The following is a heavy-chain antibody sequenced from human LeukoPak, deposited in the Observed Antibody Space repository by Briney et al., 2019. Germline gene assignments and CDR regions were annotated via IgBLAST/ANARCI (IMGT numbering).Heavy chain of an antibody. CDR1: GGSISSGSYY. CDR2: IYTTGST. J-gene: IGHJ4*02. V-gene: IGHV4-61*09. D-gene: IGHD2-21*02. CDR3: ARETPIMTAKLFDY. Sequence: SETLSLTCTVSGGSISSGSYYWSWIRQPAGNGLEWIGHIYTTGSTNYNPSLKSRVTISVDTSKNQFSLKLSSVTATDTAVYYCARETPIMTAKLFDYWGQGTLVTVSS.